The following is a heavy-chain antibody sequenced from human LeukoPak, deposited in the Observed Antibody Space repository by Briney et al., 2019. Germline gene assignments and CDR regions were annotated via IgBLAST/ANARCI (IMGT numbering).Heavy chain of an antibody. D-gene: IGHD1-7*01. Sequence: ASVKVSCKASGYTFTSYDINWVRQATGQGLEWMGWMNPNSGNTGYAQKFQGRVTMTRNTSISTAYMELSSLRSEDTAVYYCARVSAWGKLELRRFDPWGQGTLVTVSS. CDR2: MNPNSGNT. J-gene: IGHJ5*02. CDR3: ARVSAWGKLELRRFDP. V-gene: IGHV1-8*01. CDR1: GYTFTSYD.